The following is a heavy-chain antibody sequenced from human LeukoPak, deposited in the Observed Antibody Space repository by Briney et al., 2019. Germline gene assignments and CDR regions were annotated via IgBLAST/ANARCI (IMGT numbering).Heavy chain of an antibody. J-gene: IGHJ6*02. CDR1: GGSFSSYG. CDR3: ARGYGNSVRLIGMVV. V-gene: IGHV1-69*13. CDR2: IIPIFGTA. D-gene: IGHD3-16*01. Sequence: SVKVSCKASGGSFSSYGIGWVRQAPGQGLEWMGEIIPIFGTANYAQKFQGRVTITADESTSTVYMELSSLRSEDTAVFYCARGYGNSVRLIGMVVWGQGTTVTVSS.